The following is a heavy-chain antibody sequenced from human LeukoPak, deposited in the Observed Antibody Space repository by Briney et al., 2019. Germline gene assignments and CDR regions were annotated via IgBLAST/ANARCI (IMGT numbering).Heavy chain of an antibody. D-gene: IGHD2-15*01. CDR1: GFTFSSYA. V-gene: IGHV3-30-3*01. CDR3: ARAPYSGPTYFDY. J-gene: IGHJ4*02. Sequence: GGSLRLSCAASGFTFSSYAMHWVRQAPGKGLEWVAVISYDGSNKYYADSVKGRFTISRDNSKNTLYLQMNSLRAEDTAVYYCARAPYSGPTYFDYWGQGTLVTVSS. CDR2: ISYDGSNK.